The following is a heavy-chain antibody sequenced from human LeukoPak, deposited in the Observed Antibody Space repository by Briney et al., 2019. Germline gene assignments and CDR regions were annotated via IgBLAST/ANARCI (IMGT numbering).Heavy chain of an antibody. V-gene: IGHV4-61*02. Sequence: SETLSLTCTVSGGSISSGSYYWSWIRQPAGKGLEWIGRIYTSGSTNYNPSLKSRVTISVDTSKNQFSLKLSSVTAADTAVYYCARAKRGALDYWGQGTLVTVSS. CDR2: IYTSGST. J-gene: IGHJ4*02. CDR3: ARAKRGALDY. CDR1: GGSISSGSYY.